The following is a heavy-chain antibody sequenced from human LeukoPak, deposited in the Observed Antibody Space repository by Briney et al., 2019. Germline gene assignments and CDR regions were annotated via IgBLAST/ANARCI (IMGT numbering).Heavy chain of an antibody. V-gene: IGHV1-46*01. J-gene: IGHJ5*02. D-gene: IGHD6-19*01. CDR3: ARAFPGIAVAGQNWFDP. CDR1: GYTFTSYY. CDR2: INPSGGST. Sequence: ASVTVSCKASGYTFTSYYMHWVRQAPGQGLEWMGIINPSGGSTSYAQKFQGRVTMTRDTSTSTVYMELSSLRSEDTAVYYCARAFPGIAVAGQNWFDPWGQGTLVTVSS.